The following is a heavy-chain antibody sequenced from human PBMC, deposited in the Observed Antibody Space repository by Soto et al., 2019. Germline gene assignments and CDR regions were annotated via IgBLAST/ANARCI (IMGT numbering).Heavy chain of an antibody. CDR2: IIPIFGTA. V-gene: IGHV1-69*01. D-gene: IGHD7-27*01. J-gene: IGHJ5*02. Sequence: QVQLVQSGAEVKKPGSSVKVSCKASGGTFSSYAISWVRQAPGQGLEWMGGIIPIFGTANYAQKFQGRVTITADESTSTAYMELSSLRSEDTAVYYCARDPPNWGYGGSWFDPWGQGSLVTVSS. CDR3: ARDPPNWGYGGSWFDP. CDR1: GGTFSSYA.